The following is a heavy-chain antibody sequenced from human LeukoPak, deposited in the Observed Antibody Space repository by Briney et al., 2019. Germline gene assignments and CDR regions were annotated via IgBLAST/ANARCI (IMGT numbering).Heavy chain of an antibody. V-gene: IGHV3-11*01. CDR2: ISSSGSTI. D-gene: IGHD2-15*01. CDR3: ARDHAGYCSGGSCRPFDY. CDR1: GFTFSDYY. J-gene: IGHJ4*02. Sequence: PGGSLRLSFAASGFTFSDYYMSWIRQAPGKGLEWVSYISSSGSTIYYADSVKGRFTISRDNAKNSLYLQMNSLRAEDTAVYYCARDHAGYCSGGSCRPFDYWGQGTLVTVSS.